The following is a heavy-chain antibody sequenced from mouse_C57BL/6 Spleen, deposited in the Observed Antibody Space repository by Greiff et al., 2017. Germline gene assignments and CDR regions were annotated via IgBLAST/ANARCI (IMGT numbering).Heavy chain of an antibody. CDR3: ALYYGNYEFDY. V-gene: IGHV1-61*01. CDR1: GYTFTSYW. Sequence: VQLQQPGAELVRPGSSVKLSCKASGYTFTSYWLDWVKQRPGQGLEWIGNIYPSDSETHYNQKFKDKATLTVDKSSSTAYMQLSSLTSEDSAVYYCALYYGNYEFDYWGQGTTLTVSS. D-gene: IGHD2-1*01. CDR2: IYPSDSET. J-gene: IGHJ2*01.